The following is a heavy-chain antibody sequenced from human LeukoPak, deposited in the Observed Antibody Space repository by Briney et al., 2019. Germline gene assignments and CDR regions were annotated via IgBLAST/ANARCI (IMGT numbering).Heavy chain of an antibody. V-gene: IGHV4-59*08. CDR1: GGSTSSYY. CDR3: ARRNVLTEGEAFDV. CDR2: IYNSRNT. Sequence: PSETLSLTCTVSGGSTSSYYWTWIRQPLEERLEWIGYIYNSRNTNYNPALNSRVTISADASKNQFSLKLNSVTAADTAVYYCARRNVLTEGEAFDVRGQGTMVTVSS. D-gene: IGHD3-9*01. J-gene: IGHJ3*01.